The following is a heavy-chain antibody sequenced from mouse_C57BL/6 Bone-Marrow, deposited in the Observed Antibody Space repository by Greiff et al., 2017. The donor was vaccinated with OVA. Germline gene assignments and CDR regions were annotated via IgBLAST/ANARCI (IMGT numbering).Heavy chain of an antibody. CDR3: AKGRYDPFAY. J-gene: IGHJ3*01. CDR1: GFTFSDYG. CDR2: ISSGSSTI. D-gene: IGHD2-3*01. Sequence: EVMLVESGGGLVKPGGSLKLSCAASGFTFSDYGMHWVRQAPEKGLEWVAYISSGSSTIYYADTVKGRFTISRDNAKNTLFLQMTSLRSEDTAMYYCAKGRYDPFAYWGQGTLVTVSA. V-gene: IGHV5-17*01.